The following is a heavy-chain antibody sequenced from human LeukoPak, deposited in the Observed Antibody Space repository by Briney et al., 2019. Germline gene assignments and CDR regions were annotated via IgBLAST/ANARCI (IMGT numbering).Heavy chain of an antibody. CDR1: GGTFSSYA. CDR3: ARVRYDSSGYYAFDI. D-gene: IGHD3-22*01. Sequence: EASVKVSCKASGGTFSSYAISWVRQAPGQGLEWMGGIIPIFGTANYAQKFQGRVTITADESTSTAYMELSSLRSEDTAVYYCARVRYDSSGYYAFDIWGQGTMVTVPS. J-gene: IGHJ3*02. CDR2: IIPIFGTA. V-gene: IGHV1-69*13.